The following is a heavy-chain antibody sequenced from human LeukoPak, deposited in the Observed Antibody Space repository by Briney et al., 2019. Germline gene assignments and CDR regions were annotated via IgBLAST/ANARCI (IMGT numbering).Heavy chain of an antibody. CDR1: GGSISSYY. J-gene: IGHJ6*02. V-gene: IGHV4-59*01. CDR2: IYYSGST. D-gene: IGHD5-12*01. Sequence: PSETLSLTCTVSGGSISSYYWSWIRQPPGKGLEWIGYIYYSGSTNYNPSLKSRVTISVDTSKNQFSLKLSSVTAADTAVYYCARDGGYSGFYSMDVWGQGTTVTVSS. CDR3: ARDGGYSGFYSMDV.